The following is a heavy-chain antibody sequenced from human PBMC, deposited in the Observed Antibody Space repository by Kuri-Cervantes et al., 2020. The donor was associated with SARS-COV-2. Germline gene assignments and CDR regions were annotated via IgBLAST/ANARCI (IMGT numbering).Heavy chain of an antibody. Sequence: SVKVSCKASGGTFSSYAISWVRQAPGQGLEWMGRIIPIFGTANYAQKFQGRVTMTTDTSTSTAYMELRSLRSDDTAVYYCARSYSSSRELDYWGQGTLVTVSS. CDR2: IIPIFGTA. V-gene: IGHV1-69*05. D-gene: IGHD6-13*01. J-gene: IGHJ4*02. CDR1: GGTFSSYA. CDR3: ARSYSSSRELDY.